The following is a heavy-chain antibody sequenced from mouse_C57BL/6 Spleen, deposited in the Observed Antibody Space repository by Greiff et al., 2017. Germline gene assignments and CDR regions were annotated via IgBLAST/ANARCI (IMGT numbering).Heavy chain of an antibody. Sequence: EVQLVESEGGLVQPGSSMKLSCTASGFTFSDYYMAWVRQVPEKGLEWVANINYDGSSTYYLDSLKSRFIISRDNAKNILYLQMSSLKSEDTATYYCARALTGTDYAMDYWGQGTSVTVSS. D-gene: IGHD4-1*01. CDR3: ARALTGTDYAMDY. CDR1: GFTFSDYY. CDR2: INYDGSST. V-gene: IGHV5-16*01. J-gene: IGHJ4*01.